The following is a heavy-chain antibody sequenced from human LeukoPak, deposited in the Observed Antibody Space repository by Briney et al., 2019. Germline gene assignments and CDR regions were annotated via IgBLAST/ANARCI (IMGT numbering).Heavy chain of an antibody. CDR2: INPSGGST. CDR3: AREGGYCSSTSCGFGY. V-gene: IGHV1-46*01. Sequence: ASVKVSCKASGYTFTSYYMYWVRQAPGQGLEWIGIINPSGGSTSYAQTFQDKITMTRDTSTSTVYIALSSLRSEDTAVYYCAREGGYCSSTSCGFGYWGQGTLVTVSS. D-gene: IGHD2-2*01. CDR1: GYTFTSYY. J-gene: IGHJ4*02.